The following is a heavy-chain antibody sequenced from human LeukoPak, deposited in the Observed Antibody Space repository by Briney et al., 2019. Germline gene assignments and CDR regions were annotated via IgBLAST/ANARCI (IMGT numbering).Heavy chain of an antibody. J-gene: IGHJ4*02. CDR2: INHSGST. CDR1: GFTFSSYS. CDR3: ARDLGSFSSGSAY. V-gene: IGHV4-34*01. Sequence: GSLRLSCAASGFTFSSYSMHWVRQAPGKGLEWIGEINHSGSTNYNPSLKSRVTISVDTSKNQFSLKLSSVTAADTAVYYCARDLGSFSSGSAYWGQGTLVTVSS. D-gene: IGHD6-19*01.